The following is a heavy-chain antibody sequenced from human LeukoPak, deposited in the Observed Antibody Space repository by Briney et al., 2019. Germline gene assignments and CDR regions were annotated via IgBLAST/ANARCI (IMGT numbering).Heavy chain of an antibody. CDR1: GFPFRVRW. CDR2: IKKDGFFS. Sequence: GGSLRLSCTASGFPFRVRWMHWVRQAPGKGLVWISLIKKDGFFSTYADSVKGRFTISRDDAKNTLYLQMNSLRAEDTAVYYCAREPTSMILWGQGTLVTVSS. V-gene: IGHV3-74*03. D-gene: IGHD5-18*01. CDR3: AREPTSMIL. J-gene: IGHJ4*02.